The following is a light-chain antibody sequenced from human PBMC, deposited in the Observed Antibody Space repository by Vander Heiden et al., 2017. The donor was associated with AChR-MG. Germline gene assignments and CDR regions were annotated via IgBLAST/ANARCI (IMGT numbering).Light chain of an antibody. CDR3: QQYYSTSFT. CDR2: WAS. V-gene: IGKV4-1*01. J-gene: IGKJ3*01. CDR1: QSVLYSSNNKNY. Sequence: DIVMTQSPDSLAVSLGERATINCKSSQSVLYSSNNKNYLAWYQQKPGQPPKLLIYWASTRESGVPDRFSGSGSGTDFTLTISSLQAEDVAVYYCQQYYSTSFTFGPEAKVDI.